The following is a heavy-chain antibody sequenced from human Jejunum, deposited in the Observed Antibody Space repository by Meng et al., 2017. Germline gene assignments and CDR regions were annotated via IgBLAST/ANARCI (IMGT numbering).Heavy chain of an antibody. CDR3: AREALDDYSLDY. CDR1: AFSFSDYW. Sequence: GGSLRLSCEASAFSFSDYWMTWVRQAPGKGLEWVANIKHDGSVSDYVDSVKGRFTISRDNAKNTLYLQLNSLRAEDTAFYYCAREALDDYSLDYWGQGTLVTVSS. CDR2: IKHDGSVS. J-gene: IGHJ4*02. D-gene: IGHD2-15*01. V-gene: IGHV3-7*01.